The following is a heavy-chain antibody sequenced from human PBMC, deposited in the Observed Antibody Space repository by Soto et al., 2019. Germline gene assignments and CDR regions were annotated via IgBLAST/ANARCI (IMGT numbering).Heavy chain of an antibody. V-gene: IGHV1-18*01. CDR3: ARDWGIVGARRDAFDI. J-gene: IGHJ3*02. CDR1: GYTFTSYG. Sequence: ASVKVSCKASGYTFTSYGISWVLQAPGQGLEWMGWISAYNGNTNYAQKLQGRVTMTTDTSTSTAYMELRSLRSDDTAVYYCARDWGIVGARRDAFDIWGQGTMVTVSS. D-gene: IGHD1-26*01. CDR2: ISAYNGNT.